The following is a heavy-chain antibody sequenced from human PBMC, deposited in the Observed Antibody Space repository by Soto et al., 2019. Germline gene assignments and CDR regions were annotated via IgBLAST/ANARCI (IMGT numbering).Heavy chain of an antibody. D-gene: IGHD6-13*01. CDR1: GYTFTSYD. V-gene: IGHV1-8*01. CDR2: MNPNSGNT. Sequence: ASVKVSCKASGYTFTSYDINWVRQATGQGLEWMGWMNPNSGNTGYAQKFQGRVTMTRNTSISTAYMELSSLRSEDTAVYYCARLKQLATDYYYYYYMDVWGKGTTVTVSS. J-gene: IGHJ6*03. CDR3: ARLKQLATDYYYYYYMDV.